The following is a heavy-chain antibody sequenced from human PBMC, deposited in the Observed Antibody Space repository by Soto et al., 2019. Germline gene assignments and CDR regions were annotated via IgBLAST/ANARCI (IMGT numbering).Heavy chain of an antibody. V-gene: IGHV3-74*01. CDR3: SRVGGSTWH. D-gene: IGHD1-26*01. CDR2: INSDGSST. J-gene: IGHJ4*02. CDR1: GFTFSSYW. Sequence: GGSLRLSCAASGFTFSSYWMHWVRQAPGKGLVWVSRINSDGSSTNYADFVKGRFTISRDNAKNTLYLQMNSLRVEDTAVYYCSRVGGSTWHWGQGTLVTVSS.